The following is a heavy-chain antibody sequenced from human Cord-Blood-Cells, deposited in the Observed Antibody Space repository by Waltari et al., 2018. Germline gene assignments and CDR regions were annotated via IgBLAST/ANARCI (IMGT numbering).Heavy chain of an antibody. V-gene: IGHV4-59*01. CDR3: ARSLSNGSGWNFDY. CDR1: GGPISSYY. J-gene: IGHJ4*02. Sequence: QVQLQESGPGLVKPSETLSLTCTVSGGPISSYYWIWIRQPPGKGLEWIGYIYYSGSTNYNPSHKSRVTISVDTSKNQFSLKLSSVTAADTAVYYCARSLSNGSGWNFDYWGQGTLVTVSS. D-gene: IGHD6-19*01. CDR2: IYYSGST.